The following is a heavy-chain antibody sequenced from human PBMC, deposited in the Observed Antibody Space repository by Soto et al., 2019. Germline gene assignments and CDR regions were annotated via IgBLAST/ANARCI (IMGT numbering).Heavy chain of an antibody. D-gene: IGHD5-18*01. V-gene: IGHV1-69*01. J-gene: IGHJ4*03. CDR3: AIVGGYSYGYRSHFDS. CDR2: IIPIFGTA. CDR1: GGTFSSYA. Sequence: QVQLVQSGAEVKKPGSSVKVSCKASGGTFSSYAISWVRQAPGQGLEWMGGIIPIFGTANYAQKFQGRVTITAGESTSTGYMELSSLRSEDTAVYYCAIVGGYSYGYRSHFDSWGHGTLVTVSS.